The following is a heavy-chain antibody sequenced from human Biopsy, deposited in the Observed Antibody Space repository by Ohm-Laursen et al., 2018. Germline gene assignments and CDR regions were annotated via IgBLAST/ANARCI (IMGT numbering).Heavy chain of an antibody. CDR3: VRDRGYYSDRTVPGYFDL. CDR2: VYYTGCT. CDR1: GDPISRYY. J-gene: IGHJ2*01. Sequence: TLSLTCAVSGDPISRYYWSWIWEPPGKGLQWIGYVYYTGCTDYNPSLQSRVTISVDMSKNHFSLRLRSVTPAGTAIYYCVRDRGYYSDRTVPGYFDLWGRGTLVTVSS. V-gene: IGHV4-59*01. D-gene: IGHD3-22*01.